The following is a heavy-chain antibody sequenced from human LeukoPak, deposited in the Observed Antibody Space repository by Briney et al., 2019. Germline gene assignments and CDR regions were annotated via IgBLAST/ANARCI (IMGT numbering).Heavy chain of an antibody. Sequence: PGGSLRLSCAASGFTFSSYAMHWVRQAPGKGLEWVAVISYDGSNKYYADSVKGRFTISRDNSKNTLYLQMNSLRAEDTAVYYCARGGDYYDSRTEGTDYWGQGTLVTVSS. CDR1: GFTFSSYA. J-gene: IGHJ4*02. V-gene: IGHV3-30*04. D-gene: IGHD3-22*01. CDR2: ISYDGSNK. CDR3: ARGGDYYDSRTEGTDY.